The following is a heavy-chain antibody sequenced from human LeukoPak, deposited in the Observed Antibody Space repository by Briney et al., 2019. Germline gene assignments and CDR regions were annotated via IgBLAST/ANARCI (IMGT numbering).Heavy chain of an antibody. Sequence: WASVTVTCKASGYTFTGYYMHWVRQPPGQGLEWMGWINPNSGSTNYAQKFQGRVTMTRDTSISTAYMELTRLRSDDTAVYYCARVPRDSSFEGDYWGQGTLVTVSS. CDR2: INPNSGST. J-gene: IGHJ4*02. V-gene: IGHV1-2*02. CDR3: ARVPRDSSFEGDY. D-gene: IGHD6-6*01. CDR1: GYTFTGYY.